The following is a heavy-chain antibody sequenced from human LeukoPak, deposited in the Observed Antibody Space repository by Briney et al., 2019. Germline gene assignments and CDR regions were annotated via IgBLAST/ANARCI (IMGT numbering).Heavy chain of an antibody. V-gene: IGHV1-18*01. CDR2: ISAYNGNT. CDR3: ATGPYGSGIISPGRLDY. J-gene: IGHJ4*02. Sequence: ASVKVSCKASGYTFTSYGISWVRQAPGQGLEWMGWISAYNGNTNYAQKLQGRVTMTTDTSTSTAYMELRSLRSDDTAVYYCATGPYGSGIISPGRLDYWGQGTLVTVSS. CDR1: GYTFTSYG. D-gene: IGHD3-10*01.